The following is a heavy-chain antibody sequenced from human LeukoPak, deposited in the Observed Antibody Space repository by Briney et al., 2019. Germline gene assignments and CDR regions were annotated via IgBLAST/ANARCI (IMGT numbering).Heavy chain of an antibody. V-gene: IGHV3-23*01. CDR2: INNSGDNT. CDR1: GFTLSSYA. D-gene: IGHD1-1*01. J-gene: IGHJ4*02. Sequence: GGSLRLSCAASGFTLSSYAMNWVRQAPGKGLEWVSVINNSGDNTFYADSVKGRFTISRDNSKNTLYLQMSSLRGEDTAVYYCARSLKWNLVGFDYWRQGTLVTVSS. CDR3: ARSLKWNLVGFDY.